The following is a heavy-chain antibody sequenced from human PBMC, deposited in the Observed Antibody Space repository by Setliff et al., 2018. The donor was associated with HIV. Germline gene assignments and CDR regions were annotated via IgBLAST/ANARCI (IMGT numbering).Heavy chain of an antibody. CDR2: ISPISDTA. Sequence: GASVKVSCKASGYTFISYGISWVRQAPGQGLEWMGWISPISDTANYAQKFQGRVTITADKSTSTAYMELSSLRSDDTAVYYCARGAWYSSGWYSSRYMDVWGKGTTVTVSS. CDR3: ARGAWYSSGWYSSRYMDV. V-gene: IGHV1-69*06. D-gene: IGHD6-19*01. J-gene: IGHJ6*03. CDR1: GYTFISYG.